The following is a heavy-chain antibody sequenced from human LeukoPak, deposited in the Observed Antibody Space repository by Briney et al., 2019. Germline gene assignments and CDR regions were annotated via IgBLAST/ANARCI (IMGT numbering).Heavy chain of an antibody. D-gene: IGHD4-23*01. J-gene: IGHJ6*03. CDR2: IYYSGRT. CDR3: ASGLRWIHMDV. Sequence: SETLSLTCTVSGGSISSSSYYWGWVRQPPGKGLDWIGSIYYSGRTYYNPSLKSRVTISVDTSKNQFSLKLSSVTAADTAVYYCASGLRWIHMDVWGKGTTVTVSS. CDR1: GGSISSSSYY. V-gene: IGHV4-39*07.